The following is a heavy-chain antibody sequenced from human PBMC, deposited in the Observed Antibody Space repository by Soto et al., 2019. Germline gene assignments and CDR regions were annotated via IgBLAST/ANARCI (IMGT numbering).Heavy chain of an antibody. CDR2: IYYSGST. D-gene: IGHD5-18*01. Sequence: TLSLPCTVSGGSISSYYWSWIRQPPGKGLEWIGYIYYSGSTNYNPSLKSRVTISVDTSKNQFSLKLSSVTAADTAVYYCARHSTALDYWGQGTLVTVSS. CDR3: ARHSTALDY. J-gene: IGHJ4*02. CDR1: GGSISSYY. V-gene: IGHV4-59*08.